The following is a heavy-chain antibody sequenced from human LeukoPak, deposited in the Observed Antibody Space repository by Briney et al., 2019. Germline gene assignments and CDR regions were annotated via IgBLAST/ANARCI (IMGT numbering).Heavy chain of an antibody. CDR2: IYSSGST. J-gene: IGHJ3*02. CDR3: ARASDSSANTAFDI. CDR1: GGSISSYF. D-gene: IGHD3-22*01. V-gene: IGHV4-4*07. Sequence: PSETLSLTCTVSGGSISSYFWNWIRQSAGKGLEWIGRIYSSGSTDYNPSLNSRVTLSLDMSKNHFSLKLNSVTAADTAVYYCARASDSSANTAFDIWGQGTMVTVSS.